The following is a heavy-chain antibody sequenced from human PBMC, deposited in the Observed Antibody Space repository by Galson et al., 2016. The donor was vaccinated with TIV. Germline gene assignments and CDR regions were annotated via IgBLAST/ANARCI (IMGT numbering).Heavy chain of an antibody. V-gene: IGHV3-9*01. J-gene: IGHJ6*02. CDR1: GFTFDDYA. Sequence: SLRLSCAASGFTFDDYAMHWVRQAPGKGLEWVSSTNWKGNSVDYADSVRGRFTISRDNAKNSLFLHMNSLRPEDTALYYCTKDSRSDASMDYYYSSGMDVWGQGTAVTVSS. D-gene: IGHD5-18*01. CDR3: TKDSRSDASMDYYYSSGMDV. CDR2: TNWKGNSV.